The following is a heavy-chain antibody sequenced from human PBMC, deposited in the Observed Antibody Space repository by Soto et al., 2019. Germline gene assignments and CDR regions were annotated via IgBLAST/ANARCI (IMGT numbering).Heavy chain of an antibody. D-gene: IGHD1-7*01. CDR2: IYPSDSDT. CDR3: ARTPSGTTSFFDS. Sequence: PGESLKISCKGSGDRFTSNWIGWVRQMPGKGLEWMGIIYPSDSDTRYSPSFQGQVTISADKSISTAYLQWSSLKASDTAMYYCARTPSGTTSFFDSWGQGTLVTVSS. J-gene: IGHJ4*02. V-gene: IGHV5-51*01. CDR1: GDRFTSNW.